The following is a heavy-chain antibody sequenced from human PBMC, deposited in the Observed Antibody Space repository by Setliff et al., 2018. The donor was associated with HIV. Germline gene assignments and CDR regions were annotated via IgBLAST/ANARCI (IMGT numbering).Heavy chain of an antibody. CDR2: VYNSGSR. J-gene: IGHJ6*03. CDR3: ARGRDPRIRYDSSGYQRLYYYMDV. D-gene: IGHD3-22*01. CDR1: GDSVNDRSYF. V-gene: IGHV4-39*01. Sequence: SETLSLTCTVSGDSVNDRSYFWGWIRQPPGEGLEWVGSVYNSGSRYYNPSLNSRVTISVDTSKNQFSLKLSSVTAADTAVYYCARGRDPRIRYDSSGYQRLYYYMDVWGKGTTVTVSS.